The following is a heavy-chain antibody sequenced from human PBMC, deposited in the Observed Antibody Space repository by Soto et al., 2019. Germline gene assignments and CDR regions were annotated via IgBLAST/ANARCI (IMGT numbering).Heavy chain of an antibody. CDR3: ARLLWDIVVVPAATGFDP. CDR1: GYSISSSNW. D-gene: IGHD2-2*01. V-gene: IGHV4-28*01. Sequence: SETLSLTCAVSGYSISSSNWWGWIRQPPGKGLEWIGYIYYSGSTYYNPSLKSRVTISVDTSKNQFSLKLSSVTAADTAVYYCARLLWDIVVVPAATGFDPWGQGTLVTVSS. J-gene: IGHJ5*02. CDR2: IYYSGST.